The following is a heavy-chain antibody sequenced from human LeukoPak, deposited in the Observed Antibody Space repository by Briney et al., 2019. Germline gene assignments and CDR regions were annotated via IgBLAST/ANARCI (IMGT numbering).Heavy chain of an antibody. V-gene: IGHV3-23*01. CDR3: AKESGALGAPLYDY. J-gene: IGHJ4*02. Sequence: GGSLRLSCGASGFIFRNYAMSWVRQAPGEGLEWVSGISDNGGGRYYADSVKGRFTISRDNSKNMLYLQMNSLRAEDTAVCYCAKESGALGAPLYDYWGRGILVTASS. CDR2: ISDNGGGR. CDR1: GFIFRNYA. D-gene: IGHD4/OR15-4a*01.